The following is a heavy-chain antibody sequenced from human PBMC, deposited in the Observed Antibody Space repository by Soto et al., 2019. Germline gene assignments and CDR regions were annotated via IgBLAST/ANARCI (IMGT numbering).Heavy chain of an antibody. D-gene: IGHD3-10*01. J-gene: IGHJ6*03. V-gene: IGHV3-23*01. Sequence: GGSLRLSCAASGFTFSSYAMSWVRQAPGKGLEWVTAISGSGGSTYYADSVKGRFTVSRDNSKNTLSLQMNSLRAEDTAVYYCARVGSLGYYMDVWGKGTTVTVSS. CDR1: GFTFSSYA. CDR3: ARVGSLGYYMDV. CDR2: ISGSGGST.